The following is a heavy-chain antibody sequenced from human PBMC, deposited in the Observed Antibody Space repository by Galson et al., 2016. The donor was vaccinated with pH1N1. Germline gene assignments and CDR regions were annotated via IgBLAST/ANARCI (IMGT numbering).Heavy chain of an antibody. V-gene: IGHV3-7*04. J-gene: IGHJ4*02. Sequence: SLRLSCAASGFSFSKHGMSWVRQAPGKGLEWVANIKQDGGEKYYVDSVRGRFTISRDNAKNSLYLQMNSLRAEDTAVYYCARDLGYLGGTGFDYWGQGTLVTVSS. D-gene: IGHD1-26*01. CDR1: GFSFSKHG. CDR3: ARDLGYLGGTGFDY. CDR2: IKQDGGEK.